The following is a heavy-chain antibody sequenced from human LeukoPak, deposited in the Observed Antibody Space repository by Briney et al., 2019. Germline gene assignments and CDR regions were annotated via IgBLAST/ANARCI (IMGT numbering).Heavy chain of an antibody. D-gene: IGHD6-19*01. V-gene: IGHV4-59*02. J-gene: IGHJ4*02. Sequence: SETLSLTCTVSGGSVRSYFWTWRRQPPGKELEWLGYIYYTGTTNYNPSLKSRLTISVDTSKDHFSLKLSSVTAADTAVYYCAREVTGTSGSFDYWGQGALVTVSS. CDR2: IYYTGTT. CDR1: GGSVRSYF. CDR3: AREVTGTSGSFDY.